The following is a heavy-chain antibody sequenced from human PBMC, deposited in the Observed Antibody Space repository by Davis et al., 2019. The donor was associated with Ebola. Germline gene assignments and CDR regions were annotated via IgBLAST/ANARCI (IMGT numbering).Heavy chain of an antibody. CDR3: ARSHYDSSGYYYFDY. J-gene: IGHJ4*02. D-gene: IGHD3-22*01. CDR2: ISSSGSTI. Sequence: GESLKISCAAPGFTFSDYYMSWIRQAPGKGLEWVSYISSSGSTIYYADSVKGRFTISRDNAENSLYLQMNSLRAEDTAVYYCARSHYDSSGYYYFDYWGQGTLVTVSS. V-gene: IGHV3-11*04. CDR1: GFTFSDYY.